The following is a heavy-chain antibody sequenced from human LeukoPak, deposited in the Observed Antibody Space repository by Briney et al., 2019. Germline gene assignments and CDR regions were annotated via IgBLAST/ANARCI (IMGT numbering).Heavy chain of an antibody. D-gene: IGHD6-13*01. CDR1: GGTFSSYA. Sequence: ASVKVSCKASGGTFSSYAISWVRQAPGQGLEWMGGIIPIFGTANYAQKFQGRVTITADESTSTAYMELSSLRPEDTAVYYCARDWAAAAGTHWGQGTLVTVSS. CDR3: ARDWAAAAGTH. CDR2: IIPIFGTA. V-gene: IGHV1-69*13. J-gene: IGHJ4*02.